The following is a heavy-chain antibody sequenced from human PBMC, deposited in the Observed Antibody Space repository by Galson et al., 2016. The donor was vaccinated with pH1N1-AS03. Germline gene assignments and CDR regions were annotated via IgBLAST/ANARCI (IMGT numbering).Heavy chain of an antibody. J-gene: IGHJ6*02. V-gene: IGHV1-2*04. D-gene: IGHD2-8*01. CDR3: ARDPRGSCTSATCPTTYYFGMDV. CDR2: IHPNDGVT. Sequence: SVRVSCKASGYTFTDYYMYWVRQAPGQGLEWMGWIHPNDGVTNYAQKFQAWVTMTRDTSSSTAYLELTGLKSDDTAVYYCARDPRGSCTSATCPTTYYFGMDVWGQGTTVIVSS. CDR1: GYTFTDYY.